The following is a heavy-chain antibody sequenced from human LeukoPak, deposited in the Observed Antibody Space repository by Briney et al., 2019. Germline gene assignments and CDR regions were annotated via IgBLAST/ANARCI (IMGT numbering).Heavy chain of an antibody. D-gene: IGHD2-15*01. V-gene: IGHV3-66*01. CDR3: ARASFWFDYSGYYFDY. CDR2: IYSGGGT. Sequence: PGGSLRLSCAASGFTVSSNYMSWVRQAPGKGLEWVSVIYSGGGTYYADSVKGRFTISRDNSKNTVYLQMNSLGAEDTAVYYCARASFWFDYSGYYFDYWGQGTLVTVFS. J-gene: IGHJ4*02. CDR1: GFTVSSNY.